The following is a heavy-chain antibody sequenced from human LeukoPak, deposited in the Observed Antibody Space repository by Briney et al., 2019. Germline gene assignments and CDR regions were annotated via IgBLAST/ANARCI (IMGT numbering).Heavy chain of an antibody. J-gene: IGHJ4*02. CDR1: GFTVSSNY. V-gene: IGHV3-23*01. CDR2: ISGSGGST. CDR3: AKDRVYYDLWSGLLSS. Sequence: PGGSLRLSCAASGFTVSSNYMSWVRQAPGKGLEWVSAISGSGGSTYYADSVKGRFTISRDNSKNTLYLQMISLRAEDTAVYYCAKDRVYYDLWSGLLSSWGQGTLVTVSS. D-gene: IGHD3-3*01.